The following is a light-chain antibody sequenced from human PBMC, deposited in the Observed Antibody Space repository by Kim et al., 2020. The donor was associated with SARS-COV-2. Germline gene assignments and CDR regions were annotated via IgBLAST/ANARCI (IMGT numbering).Light chain of an antibody. CDR3: QQLNSYPPSFT. V-gene: IGKV1-9*01. CDR2: AAS. CDR1: QGISSY. J-gene: IGKJ3*01. Sequence: VGERVTITCRASQGISSYLAWYQQKPGKATKLLIYAASTLQSGVPSRFSGSGSGTDFTLTISSLQPEDFATYYCQQLNSYPPSFTFGPGTKVDIK.